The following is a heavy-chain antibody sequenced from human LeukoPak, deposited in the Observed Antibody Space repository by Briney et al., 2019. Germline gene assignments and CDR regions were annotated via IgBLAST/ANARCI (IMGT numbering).Heavy chain of an antibody. CDR2: IYSGGST. D-gene: IGHD4-17*01. Sequence: GGSLRLSCAASGFTVSSNYMSWVRQAPGKGLEWVSVIYSGGSTYYADSVKGRFTISRDNSKNTLYLQRNSLRAEDTAVYYCAREPTGYGAHGGYWGQGTLVTVSS. CDR3: AREPTGYGAHGGY. V-gene: IGHV3-53*01. CDR1: GFTVSSNY. J-gene: IGHJ4*02.